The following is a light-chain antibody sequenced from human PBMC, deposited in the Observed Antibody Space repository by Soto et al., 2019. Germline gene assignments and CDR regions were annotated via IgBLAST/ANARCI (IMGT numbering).Light chain of an antibody. J-gene: IGLJ2*01. Sequence: QSVLTQPRSVSGSPGQSVTISCTGTSSDVGGYNYVSWYQQHPGKAPKLLIYEVDKRPSGVPDRFSGSKSGNTASLTVSGLQVEDEADYYCTSYATGDTFPFGGGTKLTVL. V-gene: IGLV2-11*01. CDR1: SSDVGGYNY. CDR3: TSYATGDTFP. CDR2: EVD.